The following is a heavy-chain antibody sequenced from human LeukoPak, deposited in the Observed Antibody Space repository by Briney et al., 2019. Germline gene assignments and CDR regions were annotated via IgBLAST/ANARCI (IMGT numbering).Heavy chain of an antibody. V-gene: IGHV5-51*01. CDR3: ARELGYGSGLYYFDY. Sequence: GESLQISCKGSEYTFTSYWIGWGRQLPGKGLEWMGSNYPGDSETRYSPSFQGQVTMSVDKSISTASLQWSSLQASDSAMYYCARELGYGSGLYYFDYWVQGTLVTVSS. J-gene: IGHJ4*02. CDR2: NYPGDSET. D-gene: IGHD3-10*01. CDR1: EYTFTSYW.